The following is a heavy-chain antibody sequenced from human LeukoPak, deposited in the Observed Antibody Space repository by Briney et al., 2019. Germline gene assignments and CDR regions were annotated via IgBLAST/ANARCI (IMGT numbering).Heavy chain of an antibody. CDR1: GASFSSSTYY. CDR3: ARHQAPAAGNWFDP. V-gene: IGHV4-39*01. CDR2: IYYSGST. Sequence: SETLSLTCTVSGASFSSSTYYWGWIRQPPGKGLEWIGSIYYSGSTYYNPSLKSRVTMSVDTSKNQFSLKLSSVTAADTAVYYCARHQAPAAGNWFDPWGQGTLVTVSS. D-gene: IGHD6-13*01. J-gene: IGHJ5*02.